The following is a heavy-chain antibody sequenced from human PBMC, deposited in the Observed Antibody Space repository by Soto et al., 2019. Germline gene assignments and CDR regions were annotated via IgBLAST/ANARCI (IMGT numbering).Heavy chain of an antibody. D-gene: IGHD6-13*01. CDR3: ARDWVIAAAGTWAGWFDP. Sequence: EVQLVESGGGLVKPGGSLRLSCAASGFTFSSYSMNWVRQAPGKGLEWVSSISSSSSYIYYADSVKGRFTISRDNAKNSLYLQMNSLRAEDTAVYYCARDWVIAAAGTWAGWFDPWGQGTLVTVSS. V-gene: IGHV3-21*01. J-gene: IGHJ5*02. CDR2: ISSSSSYI. CDR1: GFTFSSYS.